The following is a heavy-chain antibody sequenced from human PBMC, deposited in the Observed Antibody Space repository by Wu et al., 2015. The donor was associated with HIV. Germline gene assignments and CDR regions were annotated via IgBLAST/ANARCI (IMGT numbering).Heavy chain of an antibody. D-gene: IGHD2/OR15-2a*01. CDR3: ARDRADLLSAFDL. Sequence: QVQLVQSGAEVKKPGSSVKLSCKASGGTFSNYAISWVRQAPGQGLEWMGRIIPIFGTANYAQKFQGRVTITADESASTAHMELSSLRSEDTAVYYCARDRADLLSAFDLWGQGTVVTVSS. CDR2: IIPIFGTA. CDR1: GGTFSNYA. J-gene: IGHJ3*01. V-gene: IGHV1-69*13.